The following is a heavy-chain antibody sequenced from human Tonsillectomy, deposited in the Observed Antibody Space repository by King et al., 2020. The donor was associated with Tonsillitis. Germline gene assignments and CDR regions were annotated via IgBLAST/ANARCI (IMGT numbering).Heavy chain of an antibody. Sequence: VQLVESGGGVVQPGRSLRLSCAASGFTFSSYAMHWVRQAPGKGLEWVAVISYDGSNKYYADSVKGRFTISRDNSKNTLYLQMNSLRAEDTAVYYCARDAELSSSSPDYWGQGTLVTVSS. CDR1: GFTFSSYA. D-gene: IGHD6-13*01. V-gene: IGHV3-30-3*01. J-gene: IGHJ4*02. CDR3: ARDAELSSSSPDY. CDR2: ISYDGSNK.